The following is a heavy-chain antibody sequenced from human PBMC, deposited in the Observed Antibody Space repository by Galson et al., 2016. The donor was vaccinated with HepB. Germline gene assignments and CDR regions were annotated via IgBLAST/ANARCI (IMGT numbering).Heavy chain of an antibody. Sequence: TLSLTCSVTGASVTSGGYHWNWIRQPAAKGLEYIGRIDGGVSTTYNPAFKSRVSMSADMSKNQFSLTLSSVTAADTAVYYGATLLAGGGGRGSWGQGTLVIVSS. CDR3: ATLLAGGGGRGS. V-gene: IGHV4-61*02. J-gene: IGHJ5*02. CDR2: IDGGVST. CDR1: GASVTSGGYH. D-gene: IGHD3-16*01.